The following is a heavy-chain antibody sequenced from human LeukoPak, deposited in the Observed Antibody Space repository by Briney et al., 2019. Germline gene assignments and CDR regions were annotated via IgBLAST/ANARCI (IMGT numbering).Heavy chain of an antibody. D-gene: IGHD4-17*01. CDR2: ISAYNGNT. V-gene: IGHV1-18*01. CDR3: ARLEGYGDYAVLGYYYYYYGMDV. J-gene: IGHJ6*02. Sequence: GASVKVSCKASGYTFTSYGISWVRQAPGQGLEWMGRISAYNGNTNYAQKLQGRVTMTTDTSTSTAYMELRSLRSDDTAVYYCARLEGYGDYAVLGYYYYYYGMDVWGQGTTVTVSS. CDR1: GYTFTSYG.